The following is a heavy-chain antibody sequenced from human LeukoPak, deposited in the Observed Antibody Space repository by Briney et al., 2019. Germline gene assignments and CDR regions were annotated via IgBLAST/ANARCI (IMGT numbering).Heavy chain of an antibody. V-gene: IGHV3-21*01. CDR1: EFTFRSYS. J-gene: IGHJ4*02. Sequence: GGSLRLSCAASEFTFRSYSMNWVRQAPGKGLEWVSFISSRSSSIYYADSMKGRFTISRDDAKNSLYLQMNSLRAEDTAVYYCAREPTVTTSGYWGQGTLVTVSS. CDR3: AREPTVTTSGY. CDR2: ISSRSSSI. D-gene: IGHD4-17*01.